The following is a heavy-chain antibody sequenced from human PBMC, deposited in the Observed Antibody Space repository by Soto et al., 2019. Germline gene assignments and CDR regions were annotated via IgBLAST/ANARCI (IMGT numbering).Heavy chain of an antibody. D-gene: IGHD3-9*01. CDR2: FDPEDGET. J-gene: IGHJ4*02. CDR3: ATVWGILTGYLDLLEFDY. Sequence: ASVKVSCKVSGYTLTELSMHWVRQAPGKGLEWMGGFDPEDGETIYAQKFQGRVTMTGDTSTDTAYMELSSLRSEDTAVYYCATVWGILTGYLDLLEFDYWGQGTLVTVSS. V-gene: IGHV1-24*01. CDR1: GYTLTELS.